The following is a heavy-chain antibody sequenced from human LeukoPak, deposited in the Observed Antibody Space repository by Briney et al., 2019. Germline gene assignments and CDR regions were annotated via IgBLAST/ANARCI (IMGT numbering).Heavy chain of an antibody. V-gene: IGHV3-7*01. CDR2: IKPDGSEK. CDR3: ARGGTWDLDY. D-gene: IGHD1-1*01. CDR1: GFTFSTYW. J-gene: IGHJ4*02. Sequence: GGSLRLSCAASGFTFSTYWMTWVRQAPGKGLECVANIKPDGSEKYYVDSVEGRFTISRDNAKNSLYLQMNSLRADDTALYYCARGGTWDLDYWGQGTLVTVSS.